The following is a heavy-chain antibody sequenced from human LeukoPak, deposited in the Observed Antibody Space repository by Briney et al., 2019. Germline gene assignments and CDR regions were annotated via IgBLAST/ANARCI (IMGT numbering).Heavy chain of an antibody. J-gene: IGHJ5*02. CDR1: GYTLTELS. CDR2: FDPEDGET. D-gene: IGHD3-3*01. Sequence: ASVEVSCKVSGYTLTELSMHWVRQAPGKGLEGMGGFDPEDGETIYAQKFQGRVTMTEDTSTDTAYMELSSLRSEDTAVYYCATNRLTIFGVVAGFDPWGQGTLVTVSS. CDR3: ATNRLTIFGVVAGFDP. V-gene: IGHV1-24*01.